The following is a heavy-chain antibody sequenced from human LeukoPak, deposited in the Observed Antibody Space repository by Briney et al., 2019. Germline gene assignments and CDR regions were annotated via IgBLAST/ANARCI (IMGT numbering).Heavy chain of an antibody. J-gene: IGHJ6*03. V-gene: IGHV3-23*01. Sequence: GGSLRLSCAASGFTFSSYAMTWVRQAPGKGLEWVSAISGSGGSTYYADSVKGRFTISRDNSKNTLFLQMNSLRAEDTAVYYCAKRRGLELLYYYYMDVWGKGTTVTVSS. D-gene: IGHD1-7*01. CDR2: ISGSGGST. CDR3: AKRRGLELLYYYYMDV. CDR1: GFTFSSYA.